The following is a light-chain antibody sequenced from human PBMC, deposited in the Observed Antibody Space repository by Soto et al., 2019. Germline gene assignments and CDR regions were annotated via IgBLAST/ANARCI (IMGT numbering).Light chain of an antibody. Sequence: QSALTQPAAVSGSPGQSITISCTGTSSDIGNYNYVSWFQQHAGRAPKLILFEVVNRPSGVSNRFSGSKSGNTASLTISGLHAEDEADYYCGSYVNDNTAVAFGGGTKLTVL. J-gene: IGLJ2*01. CDR1: SSDIGNYNY. V-gene: IGLV2-14*01. CDR2: EVV. CDR3: GSYVNDNTAVA.